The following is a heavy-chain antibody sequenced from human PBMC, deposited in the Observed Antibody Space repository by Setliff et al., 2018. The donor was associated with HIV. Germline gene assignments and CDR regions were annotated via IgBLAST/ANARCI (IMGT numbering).Heavy chain of an antibody. V-gene: IGHV4-38-2*02. CDR2: IYHSGIT. CDR1: GYSISIGYY. Sequence: SETLSLTCTVSGYSISIGYYWGWIRQPPGKGLEWIGSIYHSGITYYNSSLKSRVTISVYTSKNQFSLDLTSVTAADTAVYYCARLGYSGSLVGAFDIWCQGTMVTVSS. D-gene: IGHD1-26*01. J-gene: IGHJ3*02. CDR3: ARLGYSGSLVGAFDI.